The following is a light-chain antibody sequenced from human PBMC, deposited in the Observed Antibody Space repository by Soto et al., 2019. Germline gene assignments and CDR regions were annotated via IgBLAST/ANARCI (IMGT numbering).Light chain of an antibody. CDR2: EVT. CDR1: GSDVGGYNY. V-gene: IGLV2-8*01. CDR3: SSYAGSNNLV. Sequence: QSVLTQPPSASGSPGQSVTISCTGTGSDVGGYNYVSWYQQHPGEAPKLMIYEVTKRPSGVPDRFSGSKSGNTASLTVSGLQPEDEADYYCSSYAGSNNLVFGGGTKLTVL. J-gene: IGLJ2*01.